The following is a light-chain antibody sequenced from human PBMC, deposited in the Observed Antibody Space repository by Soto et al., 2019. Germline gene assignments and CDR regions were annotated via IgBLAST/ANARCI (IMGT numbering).Light chain of an antibody. CDR3: QQLNSYYPFT. CDR2: AAS. CDR1: QGISSY. J-gene: IGKJ2*01. Sequence: DIQLTQSPSFLSASVGDRVTISCRASQGISSYLAWYQQKPGKAPKLLIYAASTLQSGVPSRFSGSGSGTEFTLTISSLQPEDITTYDCQQLNSYYPFTFGQGTKLEIK. V-gene: IGKV1-9*01.